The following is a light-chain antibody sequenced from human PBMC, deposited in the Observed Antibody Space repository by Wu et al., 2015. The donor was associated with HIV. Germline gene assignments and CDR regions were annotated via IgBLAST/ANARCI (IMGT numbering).Light chain of an antibody. CDR2: GAS. CDR1: QSVSSN. V-gene: IGKV3-15*01. Sequence: EIVMTQFPATLSVSPGERATLSCRASQSVSSNLAWYQQKPGQAPRLLIYGASTRATSIPARFSGSGSGTELTLTISSMQSEDFAVYYCQQYNNWPSWTFGQGTKVEIK. CDR3: QQYNNWPSWT. J-gene: IGKJ1*01.